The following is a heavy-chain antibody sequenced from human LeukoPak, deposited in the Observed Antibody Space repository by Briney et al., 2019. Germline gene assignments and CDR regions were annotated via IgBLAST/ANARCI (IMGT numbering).Heavy chain of an antibody. Sequence: SETLSLTWTVSGGSISSNYWSWIRQPPGKGLEWIGYIYYSGSTNYNPSLKSRVTISVDTSKNQFSLKLGSVTAADTAVYYCVRGRTWFDPWGQGTLVTVSS. CDR2: IYYSGST. CDR3: VRGRTWFDP. CDR1: GGSISSNY. V-gene: IGHV4-59*01. J-gene: IGHJ5*02.